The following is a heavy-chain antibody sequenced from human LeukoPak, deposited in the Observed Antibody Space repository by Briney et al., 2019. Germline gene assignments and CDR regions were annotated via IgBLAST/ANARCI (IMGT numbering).Heavy chain of an antibody. CDR1: GFTFSSYA. J-gene: IGHJ6*02. CDR2: ISSSSSTI. D-gene: IGHD3-16*02. V-gene: IGHV3-48*02. CDR3: ARGNDYVWGSYRPPSYYYGMDV. Sequence: PGGSLRLSCAASGFTFSSYAMSWVRQAPGKGLEWVSYISSSSSTIYYADSVKGRFTISRDNAKNSLYLQMNSLRDEDTAVYYCARGNDYVWGSYRPPSYYYGMDVWGQGTTVTVSS.